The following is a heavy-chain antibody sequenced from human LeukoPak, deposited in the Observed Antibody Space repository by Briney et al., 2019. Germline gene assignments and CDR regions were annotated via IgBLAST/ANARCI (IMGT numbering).Heavy chain of an antibody. Sequence: PRGSLRLSCAASGFTFDDYSMHWVRQAPGKGLEWVAGISWHSLSIGYADSVKGRFTISRDNAKNSVSLQMNSLRTEDTALYYCTKDLSSQWFTDIRHYGMNVWGQGTTVAVSS. D-gene: IGHD3-22*01. CDR3: TKDLSSQWFTDIRHYGMNV. CDR2: ISWHSLSI. V-gene: IGHV3-9*01. CDR1: GFTFDDYS. J-gene: IGHJ6*02.